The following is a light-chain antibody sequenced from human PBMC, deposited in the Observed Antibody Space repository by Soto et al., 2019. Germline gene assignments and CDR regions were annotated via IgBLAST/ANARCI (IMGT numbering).Light chain of an antibody. CDR2: DAA. V-gene: IGKV1-39*01. CDR1: QNINTY. Sequence: DIQMTQSPYSLSAAVGDIVTIDCRASQNINTYLNWYQQKPGKAPKLLMFDAASLQSGVPSRFSGSGSRTDFTLTITSLQTEDFANYYCQQTSSAPLTFGPGTKVDIK. J-gene: IGKJ3*01. CDR3: QQTSSAPLT.